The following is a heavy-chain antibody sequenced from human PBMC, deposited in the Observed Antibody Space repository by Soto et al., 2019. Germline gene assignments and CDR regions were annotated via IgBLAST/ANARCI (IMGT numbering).Heavy chain of an antibody. CDR1: GFIFGNYM. D-gene: IGHD2-15*01. J-gene: IGHJ3*02. V-gene: IGHV3-23*01. Sequence: EVQLLESGGGLVQPGESLRLSCAVSGFIFGNYMMTWVRQAPGKGLEWVSTIRDGGESTYYADSVKGRSTISRDNSKNTLYLQMDSLGVEDTAVYYCAPHVHCSGGSCHYDAFDIRGQGTMVTVSS. CDR3: APHVHCSGGSCHYDAFDI. CDR2: IRDGGEST.